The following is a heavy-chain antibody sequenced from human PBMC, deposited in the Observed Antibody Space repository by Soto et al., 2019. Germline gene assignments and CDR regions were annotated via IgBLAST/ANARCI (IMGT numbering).Heavy chain of an antibody. CDR3: ARDRVYVSGSTDY. J-gene: IGHJ4*02. D-gene: IGHD3-10*01. Sequence: EVQLVESGGNLVQPGGSLRLSCAASGLTFSGYWMHLVRQAPGKGLIWVSRINNDGTTTNYADSVKGRFTISRDNAKNTVYLQMNSLGAEDTDVYYCARDRVYVSGSTDYWGQGTLVTVSS. V-gene: IGHV3-74*01. CDR2: INNDGTTT. CDR1: GLTFSGYW.